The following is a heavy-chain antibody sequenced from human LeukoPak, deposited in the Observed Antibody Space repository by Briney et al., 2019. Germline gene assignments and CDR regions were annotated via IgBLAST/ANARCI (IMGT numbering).Heavy chain of an antibody. V-gene: IGHV3-21*01. CDR1: GFTFSSYS. CDR3: AREDSYYYGSGSYPFDY. Sequence: PGGSPRLSCAASGFTFSSYSMNWVRQAPGKGLEWVSSISSSSSYIYYADSVKGRFTISRDNAKNSLYLQMNSLRAEDTAVYYCAREDSYYYGSGSYPFDYWGQGTLVTVSS. J-gene: IGHJ4*02. D-gene: IGHD3-10*01. CDR2: ISSSSSYI.